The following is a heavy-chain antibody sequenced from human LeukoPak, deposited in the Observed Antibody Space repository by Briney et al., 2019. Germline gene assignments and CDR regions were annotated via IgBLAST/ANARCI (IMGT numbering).Heavy chain of an antibody. V-gene: IGHV3-74*01. CDR2: IDSHGSSA. CDR3: ASSTYSGSHWDAFDI. J-gene: IGHJ3*02. CDR1: GFTFSSYG. Sequence: PGGSLRLSCVASGFTFSSYGMHWVCQAPGKGLVWVSRIDSHGSSASYADSVKGRFTISRDNAKNTLYLQMNSLRAEDTAIYYCASSTYSGSHWDAFDIWGQGTMVTVSS. D-gene: IGHD1-26*01.